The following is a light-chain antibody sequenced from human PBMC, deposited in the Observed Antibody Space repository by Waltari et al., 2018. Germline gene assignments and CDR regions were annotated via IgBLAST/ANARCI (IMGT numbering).Light chain of an antibody. CDR2: GAS. Sequence: EIVMMQSPATLSVSPGERATLSCRASQSVSSNLAWYQQKPGQAPRLRIYGASTRATGIPARFSGSGSGTEFTLTISSLQSEDFAVYYCQQYNNWRLTFGGGTKVEIK. CDR3: QQYNNWRLT. J-gene: IGKJ4*01. V-gene: IGKV3D-15*01. CDR1: QSVSSN.